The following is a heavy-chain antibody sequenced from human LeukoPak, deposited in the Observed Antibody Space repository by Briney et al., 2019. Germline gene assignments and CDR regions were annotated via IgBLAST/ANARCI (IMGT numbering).Heavy chain of an antibody. J-gene: IGHJ4*02. V-gene: IGHV1-46*01. Sequence: ASVKVSCKASGYTFTSYYMHWVRQAPGQGLEWMGIINPSGGSTSYAQKFQGRVTMTRDTSTCTVYMELSSLRSEDTAVYYCARVLNDYDSSGYFRGALGYWGQGTLVTVPS. CDR1: GYTFTSYY. CDR3: ARVLNDYDSSGYFRGALGY. D-gene: IGHD3-22*01. CDR2: INPSGGST.